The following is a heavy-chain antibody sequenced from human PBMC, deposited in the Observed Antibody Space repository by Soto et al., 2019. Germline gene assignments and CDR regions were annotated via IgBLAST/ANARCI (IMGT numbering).Heavy chain of an antibody. Sequence: QVQLVQSGAEVRKPGSSVKLSCKASGGTFSSYAFSWVRQAPGQGLEWMGGIIPIFGKPKYAQRFQGRVTTSADRSTSTVYMELSRLRAEDAAVYYCARAGYCSGSSCYWFDYWGQGTLVTASS. J-gene: IGHJ4*02. CDR2: IIPIFGKP. CDR1: GGTFSSYA. V-gene: IGHV1-69*06. D-gene: IGHD2-15*01. CDR3: ARAGYCSGSSCYWFDY.